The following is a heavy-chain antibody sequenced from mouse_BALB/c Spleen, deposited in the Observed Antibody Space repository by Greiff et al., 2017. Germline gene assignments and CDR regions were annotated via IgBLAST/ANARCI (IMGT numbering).Heavy chain of an antibody. J-gene: IGHJ2*01. Sequence: QVQLKESGPGLVQPSQSLSITCTVSGFSLTSCGVHWVRQSPGKGLEWLGVIWSGGSTDYNAAFISRLSISKDNSKSQVFFKMNSLQANDTAIYYCARIYDYDGYYFDYWGQGTTLTVSS. CDR2: IWSGGST. CDR1: GFSLTSCG. CDR3: ARIYDYDGYYFDY. V-gene: IGHV2-2*02. D-gene: IGHD2-4*01.